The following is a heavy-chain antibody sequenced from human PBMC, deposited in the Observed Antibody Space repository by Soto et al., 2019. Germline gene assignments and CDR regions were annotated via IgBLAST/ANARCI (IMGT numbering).Heavy chain of an antibody. J-gene: IGHJ5*02. Sequence: QVQLQQWGAGLLKPSETLSLTCAVYGGSFSGYYWSWIRQPPGKGLEWIGEINHSGSTNYNPSLKSRVTISVDTSKNQFSLKLSSVTAADTAVYYCAGERDYSIYGPWFDPWGQGTLVTVSS. CDR2: INHSGST. D-gene: IGHD4-4*01. CDR1: GGSFSGYY. CDR3: AGERDYSIYGPWFDP. V-gene: IGHV4-34*01.